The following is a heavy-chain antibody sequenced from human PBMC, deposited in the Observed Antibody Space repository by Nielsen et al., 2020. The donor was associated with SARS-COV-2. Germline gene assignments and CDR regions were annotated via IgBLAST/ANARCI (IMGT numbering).Heavy chain of an antibody. CDR1: GFTFDDYA. J-gene: IGHJ4*02. V-gene: IGHV3-9*01. CDR2: ISWNSGSI. Sequence: GGSLRLSCAASGFTFDDYAMHWVRQAPGKGLEWVSGISWNSGSIGYADSVKGRFTISRDNAKNSLYLQMNSLRAEDTAVYYCAKGLAVAGPFDYWGQGTLVTVSS. CDR3: AKGLAVAGPFDY. D-gene: IGHD6-19*01.